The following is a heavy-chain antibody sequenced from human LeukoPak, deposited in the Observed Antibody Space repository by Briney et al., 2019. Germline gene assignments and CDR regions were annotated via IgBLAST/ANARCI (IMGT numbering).Heavy chain of an antibody. CDR1: GGSISSSSYY. Sequence: PETLSLTCTVSGGSISSSSYYWGWIRQPPGKGLEWIGSIYYSGSTYYNPSLKSRVTISVDTSKNQFSLKLSSVTAADTAVYYCARHSRRYSGYDGRMGRAFDYWGQGTLVTVSS. D-gene: IGHD5-12*01. CDR3: ARHSRRYSGYDGRMGRAFDY. V-gene: IGHV4-39*01. CDR2: IYYSGST. J-gene: IGHJ4*02.